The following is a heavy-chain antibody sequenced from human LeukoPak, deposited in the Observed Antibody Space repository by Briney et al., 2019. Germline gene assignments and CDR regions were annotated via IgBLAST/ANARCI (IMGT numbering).Heavy chain of an antibody. CDR3: TRSLGVVIRGGMDV. CDR1: GRSISRYH. V-gene: IGHV4-59*07. Sequence: SDPLSLPCTLSGRSISRYHWSWTRHPRGGGRECLGHIYYNVNTICNPSHKGRFTISLDTSKNQFSLKLSSVNAADTAVYYCTRSLGVVIRGGMDVWGQGTTVTVSS. D-gene: IGHD3-3*01. CDR2: IYYNVNT. J-gene: IGHJ6*02.